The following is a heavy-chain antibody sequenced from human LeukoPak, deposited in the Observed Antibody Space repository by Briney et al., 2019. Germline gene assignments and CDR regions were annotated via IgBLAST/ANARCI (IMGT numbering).Heavy chain of an antibody. CDR1: GDSLSRARAS. Sequence: SETLSLTCTVSGDSLSRARASWNSVRLPAGKGLEWLRQIYTSGNTNYNPSLKTRFSIPAATSKNQFSLKLRSVTAPDPASYSCPRESVRTAVTGTKFFDSWGQGNLVTVSS. J-gene: IGHJ4*02. CDR2: IYTSGNT. CDR3: PRESVRTAVTGTKFFDS. D-gene: IGHD6-19*01. V-gene: IGHV4-61*09.